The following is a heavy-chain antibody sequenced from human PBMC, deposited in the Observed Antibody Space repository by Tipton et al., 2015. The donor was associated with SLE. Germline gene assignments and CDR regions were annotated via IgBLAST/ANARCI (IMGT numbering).Heavy chain of an antibody. Sequence: GSLRLSCAASGFTFSSYWVSWVRQAPGKGLEWVAYIKEDGSEKYYVDSVKGRFTISRDNAKNSLYLQMNSLRAEDTAVYYCARDPGSYDFWSRAYMDVWGKGTTVTVSS. D-gene: IGHD3-3*01. CDR1: GFTFSSYW. CDR2: IKEDGSEK. CDR3: ARDPGSYDFWSRAYMDV. J-gene: IGHJ6*03. V-gene: IGHV3-7*01.